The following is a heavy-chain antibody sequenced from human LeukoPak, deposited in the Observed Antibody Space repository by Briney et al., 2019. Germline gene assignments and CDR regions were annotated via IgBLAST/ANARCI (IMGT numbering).Heavy chain of an antibody. CDR3: ASSGWKTGYFDY. Sequence: PSGTLSLTCAVSGDSISSSNWWSWVRQPPGKGLEWIGEIYHSGSTNYNPSLKSRVTISVDKSKSQFSVKLSSVTAADTAVYYCASSGWKTGYFDYWGQGALVIVSS. J-gene: IGHJ4*02. CDR1: GDSISSSNW. V-gene: IGHV4-4*02. CDR2: IYHSGST. D-gene: IGHD6-19*01.